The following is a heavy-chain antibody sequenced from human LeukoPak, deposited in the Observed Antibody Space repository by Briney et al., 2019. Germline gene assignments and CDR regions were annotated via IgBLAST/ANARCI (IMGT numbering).Heavy chain of an antibody. CDR2: ISAYNGNT. CDR3: ARDSIAVALLYYYYGMDV. Sequence: ASVKVSCKASGYTFTSHGISWVRQAPGQGLEWMGWISAYNGNTNYAQKLQGRVTMTTDTSTSTAYMELRSLRSDDTAVYYCARDSIAVALLYYYYGMDVWGQGTTVTVSS. CDR1: GYTFTSHG. D-gene: IGHD6-19*01. V-gene: IGHV1-18*01. J-gene: IGHJ6*02.